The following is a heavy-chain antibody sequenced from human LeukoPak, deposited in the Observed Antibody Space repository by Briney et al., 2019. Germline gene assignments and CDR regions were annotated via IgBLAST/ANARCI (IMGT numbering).Heavy chain of an antibody. V-gene: IGHV3-74*01. CDR2: INSDGSNT. J-gene: IGHJ4*02. D-gene: IGHD6-19*01. Sequence: GGSLRLSCAASGFTFSSYWMHWVRQAPGKGLVWVSRINSDGSNTNYADSVRGRFTISRDNAKNTVYLQMNSLRAEDTAVYYCARVSAPGTSGWYFGYWGQGTLVTVSS. CDR3: ARVSAPGTSGWYFGY. CDR1: GFTFSSYW.